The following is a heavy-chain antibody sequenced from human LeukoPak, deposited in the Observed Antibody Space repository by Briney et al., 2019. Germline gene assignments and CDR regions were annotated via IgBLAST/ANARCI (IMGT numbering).Heavy chain of an antibody. CDR1: GGSISSYY. CDR2: IYTSGGT. V-gene: IGHV4-4*09. J-gene: IGHJ4*02. CDR3: VIGVGWQPDY. D-gene: IGHD2-15*01. Sequence: PSETLSLTCTVSGGSISSYYWSWIRQPPGEGLEWIGYIYTSGGTNYNPSLKSRVTISVDTSKNQFSLKLSSVTAADTAVYYCVIGVGWQPDYWGQGALVTVSS.